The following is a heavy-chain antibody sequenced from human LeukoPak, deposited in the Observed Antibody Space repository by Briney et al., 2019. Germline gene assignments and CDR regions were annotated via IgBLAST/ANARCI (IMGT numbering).Heavy chain of an antibody. CDR3: ARDRGYSYGHDAFDI. J-gene: IGHJ3*02. D-gene: IGHD5-18*01. CDR2: INPSGGST. Sequence: GASVEVSCKASGYTFTSYYMHWVRQAPGQGFEWMGIINPSGGSTSYAQKFQGRVTMTRDMSTSTVYMELSSLRSEDTAVYYCARDRGYSYGHDAFDIWGQGTMVTVSS. V-gene: IGHV1-46*01. CDR1: GYTFTSYY.